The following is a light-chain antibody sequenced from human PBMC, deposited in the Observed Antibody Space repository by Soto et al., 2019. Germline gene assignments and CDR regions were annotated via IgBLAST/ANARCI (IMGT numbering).Light chain of an antibody. CDR3: QQYGSSPNT. J-gene: IGKJ5*01. CDR2: GAS. Sequence: EIVLTQSPGTLSLSPGERATLSCRASQSLSSRYLAWYQQKAGRAPRLLIYGASTTATGIPDRFSGIGSGTDFTLIISRLEPEDFVVYFCQQYGSSPNTFGQGTRLEIK. V-gene: IGKV3-20*01. CDR1: QSLSSRY.